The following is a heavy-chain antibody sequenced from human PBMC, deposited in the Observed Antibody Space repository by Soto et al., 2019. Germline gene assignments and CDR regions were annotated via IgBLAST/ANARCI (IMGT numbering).Heavy chain of an antibody. CDR2: IKEDGSKT. J-gene: IGHJ4*02. Sequence: PGGSLRLSRAASGFSFSTYLMAWVRQAPGKGLQWVANIKEDGSKTFYVDSVKGRFTISRDNAQNSLYLQMNSLRAEDTAIYYCASTAGYFDSWGQGILVTVSS. V-gene: IGHV3-7*03. D-gene: IGHD6-13*01. CDR3: ASTAGYFDS. CDR1: GFSFSTYL.